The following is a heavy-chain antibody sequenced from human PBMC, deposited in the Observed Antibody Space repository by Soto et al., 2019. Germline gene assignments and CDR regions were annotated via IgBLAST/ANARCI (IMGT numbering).Heavy chain of an antibody. CDR1: GGSFSGYY. J-gene: IGHJ4*02. Sequence: SETLSLTCAVYGGSFSGYYWSWIRQPPGKGLEWIGEINHSGSTNYNPSLKSRVTISVDTSKNQFSLKLSSVTAADTAVYYCARGASGYYDSSGYYSPYYFDYWGQGTLVNVSS. CDR2: INHSGST. CDR3: ARGASGYYDSSGYYSPYYFDY. D-gene: IGHD3-22*01. V-gene: IGHV4-34*01.